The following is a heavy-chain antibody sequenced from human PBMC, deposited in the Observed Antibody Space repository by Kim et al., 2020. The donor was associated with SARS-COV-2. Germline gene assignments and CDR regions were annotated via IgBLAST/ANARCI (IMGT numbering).Heavy chain of an antibody. CDR2: ISSSGSTI. V-gene: IGHV3-11*04. CDR3: ASDVDGDYDILTGYLNRVDY. CDR1: GFTFSDYY. D-gene: IGHD3-9*01. J-gene: IGHJ4*02. Sequence: GGSLRLSCAASGFTFSDYYMSWIRQAPGKGLEWVSYISSSGSTIYYADSVKGRFTISRDNSKNSLYLQMNSLRAEDTAVYYCASDVDGDYDILTGYLNRVDYWGQGTLVTVSS.